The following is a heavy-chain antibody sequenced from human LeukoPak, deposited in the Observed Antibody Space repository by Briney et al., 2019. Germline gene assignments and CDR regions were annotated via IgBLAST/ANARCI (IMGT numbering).Heavy chain of an antibody. D-gene: IGHD5-24*01. CDR2: INPNSGDT. CDR3: ARDKDGHNYVPYY. Sequence: ASVKVSCKASGYTFTGYYMYWVRQAPGQGLEWMGWINPNSGDTNYAQKFQGGVTMTGDTSINTACMELSRLRSDDTALYYCARDKDGHNYVPYYWGQGTLVTVSS. J-gene: IGHJ4*02. V-gene: IGHV1-2*02. CDR1: GYTFTGYY.